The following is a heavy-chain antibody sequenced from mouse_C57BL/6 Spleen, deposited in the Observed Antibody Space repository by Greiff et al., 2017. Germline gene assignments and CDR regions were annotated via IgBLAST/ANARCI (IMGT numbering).Heavy chain of an antibody. V-gene: IGHV3-6*01. CDR3: AREERGDFDY. CDR2: ISYDGSN. Sequence: EVKLLESGPGLVKPSQSLSLTCSVTGYSITSGYYWNWIRQFPGNKLEWMGYISYDGSNNFNPSLKNRISITRDTSKNQFFLKLNSVTTEDTATYYCAREERGDFDYWGQGTTLTVSS. CDR1: GYSITSGYY. J-gene: IGHJ2*01.